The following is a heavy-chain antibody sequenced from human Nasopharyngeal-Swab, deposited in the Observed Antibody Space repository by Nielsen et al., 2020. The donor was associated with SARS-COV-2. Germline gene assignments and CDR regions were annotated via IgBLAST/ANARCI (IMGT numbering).Heavy chain of an antibody. V-gene: IGHV3-23*01. CDR2: ISGSGGST. CDR1: GFTFSSYA. Sequence: GESLKISCAASGFTFSSYAMSWVRQAPGKGLEWVSAISGSGGSTYYADSVKGRFTISRDNSKNTLYLQMNSLRAEDTAVYYCARDLPTDYDFWSGYFDYWGQGTLVTVSS. D-gene: IGHD3-3*01. CDR3: ARDLPTDYDFWSGYFDY. J-gene: IGHJ4*02.